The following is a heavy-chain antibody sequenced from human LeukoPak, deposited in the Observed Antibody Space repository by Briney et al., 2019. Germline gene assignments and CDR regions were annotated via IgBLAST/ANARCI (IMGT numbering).Heavy chain of an antibody. J-gene: IGHJ3*02. V-gene: IGHV3-11*01. D-gene: IGHD6-25*01. Sequence: GGSLRLSCAASGFTFSDYYMSWIRQAPVKGLEWVSYISSSGGTIYYADSVKGRFTISRDNAENSLYLQMNSLRAEDTAVYYCAGSNTARDAFDIWGQGTMVTVSS. CDR3: AGSNTARDAFDI. CDR1: GFTFSDYY. CDR2: ISSSGGTI.